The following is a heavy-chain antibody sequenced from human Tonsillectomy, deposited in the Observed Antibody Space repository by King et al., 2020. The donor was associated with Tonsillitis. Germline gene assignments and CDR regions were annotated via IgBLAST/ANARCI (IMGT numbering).Heavy chain of an antibody. CDR2: IFYSGST. J-gene: IGHJ3*02. CDR3: ARKKLDIVVVVAAKDDAFDI. V-gene: IGHV4-39*01. Sequence: QLQESGPGLVKPSETLSLTCTVSGGSISSSSYYLGWIRQPPGKGLEWIGSIFYSGSTYYNTSLKSRVTISVDTSKNQFSLKLRSVTAADTAVYYCARKKLDIVVVVAAKDDAFDIWGQGTMVTVSS. CDR1: GGSISSSSYY. D-gene: IGHD2-15*01.